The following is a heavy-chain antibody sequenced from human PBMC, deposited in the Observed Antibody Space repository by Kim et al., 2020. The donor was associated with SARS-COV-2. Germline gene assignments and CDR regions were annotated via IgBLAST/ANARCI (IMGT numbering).Heavy chain of an antibody. D-gene: IGHD3-10*01. CDR3: AKDASRFQGVADAFDI. J-gene: IGHJ3*02. CDR1: GFTFDDYA. CDR2: ISWNSGSI. V-gene: IGHV3-9*01. Sequence: GGSLRLSCAASGFTFDDYAMHWVRQAPGKGLEWVSGISWNSGSIGYADSVKGRFTISRDNAKNSLYLQMNSLRAEDTALYYCAKDASRFQGVADAFDIWGQGTMVTVSS.